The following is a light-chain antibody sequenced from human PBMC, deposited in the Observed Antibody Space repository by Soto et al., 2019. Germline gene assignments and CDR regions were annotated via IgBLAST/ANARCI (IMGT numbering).Light chain of an antibody. V-gene: IGLV1-40*01. J-gene: IGLJ2*01. CDR3: QSFDKYLSAVV. CDR2: DNT. CDR1: SSDIGAGYR. Sequence: QSLLTQPPSVSGAPGERVTISCTGSSSDIGAGYRVRWYQQVPGTAPKLLIYDNTNRPSGVSVRFSGSKSGTSASLAISGLQAEDEADYYCQSFDKYLSAVVFGGGTKLTVL.